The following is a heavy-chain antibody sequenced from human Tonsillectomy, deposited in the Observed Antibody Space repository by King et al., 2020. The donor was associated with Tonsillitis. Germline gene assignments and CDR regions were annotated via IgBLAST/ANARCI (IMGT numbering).Heavy chain of an antibody. CDR2: IYWNDDK. CDR1: GFSLSTSGVG. D-gene: IGHD4-17*01. Sequence: QLTLKESGPTLVKPTQTLTLTCTFSGFSLSTSGVGVGWIRQPPGKALEWLALIYWNDDKRYSPSLKSRLTITKDTSKNEAVLTMTNMDPVDTATYYCAHRSGAEYGDYWGVGAFDIWGQGTMVTVSS. J-gene: IGHJ3*02. V-gene: IGHV2-5*01. CDR3: AHRSGAEYGDYWGVGAFDI.